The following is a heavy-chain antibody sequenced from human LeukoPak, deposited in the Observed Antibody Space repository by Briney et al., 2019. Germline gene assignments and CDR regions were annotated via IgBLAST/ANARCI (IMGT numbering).Heavy chain of an antibody. CDR3: AKEQDYDILTGYYGSFDY. Sequence: GVSLRLSCAASGFTFSSYAMSWVRQAPGKGLEWVSAISGSGGSTYYADSVKGRFTISRDNSKNTLYLQMNSLRAEDTAVYYCAKEQDYDILTGYYGSFDYWGQGTLVTVSS. CDR2: ISGSGGST. J-gene: IGHJ4*02. CDR1: GFTFSSYA. D-gene: IGHD3-9*01. V-gene: IGHV3-23*01.